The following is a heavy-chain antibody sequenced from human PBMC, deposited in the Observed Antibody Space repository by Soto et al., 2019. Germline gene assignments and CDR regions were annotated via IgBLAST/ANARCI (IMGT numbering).Heavy chain of an antibody. CDR2: IKQDGSEK. D-gene: IGHD5-18*01. CDR3: ARVGNTAMTPFDY. V-gene: IGHV3-7*03. J-gene: IGHJ4*02. CDR1: GFTFSSYW. Sequence: PGGSLRLSCAASGFTFSSYWMSWVRQAPGKGLEWVANIKQDGSEKYYVDSVKGRFTISRDNAKNSLYLQMNSLRAEDTAVYYCARVGNTAMTPFDYWGQGTLVTVYS.